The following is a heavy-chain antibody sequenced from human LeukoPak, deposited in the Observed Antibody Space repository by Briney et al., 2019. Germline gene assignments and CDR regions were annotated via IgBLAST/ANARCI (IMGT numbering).Heavy chain of an antibody. J-gene: IGHJ4*02. Sequence: PGGSLRLSCAASGFTVSSNYMSWVRQAPGKGLEWVSAISGSGGSTYYADSVKGRFTISRDNSKNTLYLQMNSLRAEDTAVYYCAKDLACSSTSCYSYWGQGTLVTVSS. D-gene: IGHD2-2*01. CDR3: AKDLACSSTSCYSY. CDR2: ISGSGGST. CDR1: GFTVSSNY. V-gene: IGHV3-23*01.